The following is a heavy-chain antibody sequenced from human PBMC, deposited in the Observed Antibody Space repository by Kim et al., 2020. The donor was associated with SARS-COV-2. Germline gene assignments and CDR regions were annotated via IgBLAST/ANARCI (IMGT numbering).Heavy chain of an antibody. V-gene: IGHV3-7*03. D-gene: IGHD3-9*01. Sequence: GGSLRLSCAASGFTFSSYWMSWVRQAPGKGLEWVANIKQDGSENYYVDSVKGRFTISRDNAKNSLYLQMNSLRAEDTAVYYCARVYYDILTGWYYYYYYGMDVWGQGTTVTVSS. CDR3: ARVYYDILTGWYYYYYYGMDV. CDR2: IKQDGSEN. J-gene: IGHJ6*02. CDR1: GFTFSSYW.